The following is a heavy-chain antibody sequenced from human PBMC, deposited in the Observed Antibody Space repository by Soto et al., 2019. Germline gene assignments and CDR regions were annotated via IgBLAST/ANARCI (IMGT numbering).Heavy chain of an antibody. CDR2: IRDKANSYTT. CDR3: ARGDDYNDGVYASDI. J-gene: IGHJ3*02. Sequence: EVQMVESGGGLVQPGRSLRLSSAASGFIFSDHYMDWVRQAPGKGLEWVGRIRDKANSYTTEYAASVKGRFTISRDDSKNSLYLQMNSLKIEDTAVYYCARGDDYNDGVYASDIWGQGTMVTVSS. CDR1: GFIFSDHY. D-gene: IGHD4-4*01. V-gene: IGHV3-72*01.